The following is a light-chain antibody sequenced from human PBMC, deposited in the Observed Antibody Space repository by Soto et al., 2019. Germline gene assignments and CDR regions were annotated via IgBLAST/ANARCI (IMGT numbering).Light chain of an antibody. CDR2: GAS. V-gene: IGKV1-9*01. Sequence: IHLTQSPSFLSASVGDRVIITCRTSHDISSNVAWYQQTPGKAPRLLIYGASTLESGVPSRFSGSGSGTEFTLTIRSLQPEDFATYFCQQINSYPRTFGPGTIVEI. CDR1: HDISSN. CDR3: QQINSYPRT. J-gene: IGKJ3*01.